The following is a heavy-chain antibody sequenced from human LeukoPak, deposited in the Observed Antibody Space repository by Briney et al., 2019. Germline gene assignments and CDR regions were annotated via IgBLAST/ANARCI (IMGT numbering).Heavy chain of an antibody. D-gene: IGHD1-14*01. CDR1: GGSFSGYY. CDR2: IYYSGST. V-gene: IGHV4-34*01. Sequence: PSETLSLTCAVYGGSFSGYYWSWIRQPPGKGLEWIGSIYYSGSTYYNPSLKSRVTISVDTSKNQFSLKLSSVTAADTAVYYCARGTPGTFDYWGQGTLVTVSS. J-gene: IGHJ4*02. CDR3: ARGTPGTFDY.